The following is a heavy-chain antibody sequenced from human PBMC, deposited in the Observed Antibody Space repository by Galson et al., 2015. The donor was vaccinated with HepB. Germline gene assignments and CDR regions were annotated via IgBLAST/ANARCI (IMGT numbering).Heavy chain of an antibody. Sequence: QSGAEVKKPGESLRISCKGSGYSFTSYWISWVRQMPGKGLEWMARIDPSESYTNYNPSFRGRVTISADKSISTAYLQWSSLKASDTAIYYCARRPPHCSSASCPGFFDPWGQGTLVTVSS. J-gene: IGHJ5*02. D-gene: IGHD2-2*01. CDR1: GYSFTSYW. CDR3: ARRPPHCSSASCPGFFDP. CDR2: IDPSESYT. V-gene: IGHV5-10-1*01.